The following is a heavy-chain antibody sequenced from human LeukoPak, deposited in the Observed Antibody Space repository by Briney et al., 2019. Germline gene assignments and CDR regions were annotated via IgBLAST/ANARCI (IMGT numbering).Heavy chain of an antibody. Sequence: GGXXXIYYWNWIRQPPGKGLEWIGYIYNSGSTNYNPSLERRVTISIKKSKKKFSLRLSSVTAADTAVYYCARDRELGYWGQGTLVTVSS. V-gene: IGHV4-59*12. CDR1: GGXXXIYY. D-gene: IGHD3-10*01. J-gene: IGHJ4*02. CDR3: ARDRELGY. CDR2: IYNSGST.